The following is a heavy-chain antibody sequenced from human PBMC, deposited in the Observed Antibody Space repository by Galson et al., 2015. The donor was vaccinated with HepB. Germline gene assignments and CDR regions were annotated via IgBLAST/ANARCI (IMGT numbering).Heavy chain of an antibody. D-gene: IGHD1-26*01. CDR3: ARDSTMVPGAMSH. V-gene: IGHV1-18*04. CDR1: GYTFSNYG. CDR2: ISVSTQNT. J-gene: IGHJ4*02. Sequence: SVKVSCKASGYTFSNYGINWVRQAPGQGLQWMAWISVSTQNTHAAQRFQDRVIVTTDTSTRTASMELRGLTSDDTAVYFCARDSTMVPGAMSHWGQGTLVSVSA.